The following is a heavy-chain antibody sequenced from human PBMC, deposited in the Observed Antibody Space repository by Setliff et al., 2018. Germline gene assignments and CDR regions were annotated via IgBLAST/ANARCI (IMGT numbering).Heavy chain of an antibody. D-gene: IGHD2-2*01. J-gene: IGHJ5*02. CDR2: IYHDGNT. V-gene: IGHV4-4*02. CDR3: ARGGGGYHAAS. CDR1: GVSVNSLTW. Sequence: SETLSLTCAVSGVSVNSLTWWSWVRQSPGKGLEWIGHIYHDGNTKSYPSVHFNQSLKSRVTMSVDKSKNHFSLELTSVTAADTAVYYCARGGGGYHAASWGQGILVTGS.